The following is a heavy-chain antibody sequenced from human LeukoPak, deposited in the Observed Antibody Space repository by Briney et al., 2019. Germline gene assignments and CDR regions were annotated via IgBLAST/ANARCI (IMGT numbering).Heavy chain of an antibody. Sequence: PSETLSLTCSVSGGSFSNDFWSWIRQPPGKGLEWIGYIYYSGTTDYNPSLKSRVAISVDTSKNQFSLKLSSVTAADTAVYYCASLNGSGYYFDYWGQGTLVTVSS. CDR3: ASLNGSGYYFDY. CDR1: GGSFSNDF. D-gene: IGHD3-3*01. CDR2: IYYSGTT. J-gene: IGHJ4*02. V-gene: IGHV4-59*08.